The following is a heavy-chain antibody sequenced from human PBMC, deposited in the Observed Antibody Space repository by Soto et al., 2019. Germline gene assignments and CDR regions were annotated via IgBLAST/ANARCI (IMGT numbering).Heavy chain of an antibody. CDR2: IIPIFGTA. V-gene: IGHV1-69*06. J-gene: IGHJ2*01. Sequence: SVKVSCKASGGTFSSYAISWVRQAPRQGLEWMGGIIPIFGTANYAQKFQGRVTITADKSTSTAYMELSSLRSEDTAVYYCATXPNGDYSNLSPNWYCDLWGSGTLVTVSS. CDR3: ATXPNGDYSNLSPNWYCDL. CDR1: GGTFSSYA. D-gene: IGHD4-17*01.